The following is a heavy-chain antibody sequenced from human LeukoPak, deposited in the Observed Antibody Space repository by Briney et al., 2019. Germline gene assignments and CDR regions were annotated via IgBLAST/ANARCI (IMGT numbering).Heavy chain of an antibody. V-gene: IGHV3-21*01. J-gene: IGHJ4*02. CDR1: GFIFGNYW. CDR2: ISTSNYI. CDR3: ATTPVGGPTSRSLDY. D-gene: IGHD3-16*01. Sequence: GGSLRLSCAASGFIFGNYWMGWVRQAPGKGLEWVSYISTSNYIYYADSVKGRFAISRDNAVNSLSLQMNSLRAEDTAIYYCATTPVGGPTSRSLDYWGQGTLVTVSS.